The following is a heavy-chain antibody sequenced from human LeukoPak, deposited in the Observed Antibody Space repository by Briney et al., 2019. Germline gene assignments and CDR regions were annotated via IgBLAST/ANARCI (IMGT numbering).Heavy chain of an antibody. Sequence: ASVKVSCKASGYTFTSYGISWVRQAPGQGLEWMGWISAYDGNTNYAQKLQGRVTMTTDTSTSTAYMELSSLRSEDTAVYYCASQGTRPNHFDYWGQGTLVTVSS. V-gene: IGHV1-18*01. J-gene: IGHJ4*02. CDR2: ISAYDGNT. D-gene: IGHD1-14*01. CDR1: GYTFTSYG. CDR3: ASQGTRPNHFDY.